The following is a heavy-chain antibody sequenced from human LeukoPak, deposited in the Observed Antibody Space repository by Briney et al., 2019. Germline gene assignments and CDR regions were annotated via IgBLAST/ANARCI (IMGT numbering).Heavy chain of an antibody. CDR2: INHSGST. CDR3: ARDPNEWGATSGYYYGMDV. V-gene: IGHV4-34*01. CDR1: GGSFSGYY. D-gene: IGHD1-26*01. J-gene: IGHJ6*02. Sequence: SETLSLTCAVYGGSFSGYYWSWIRQPPGKGLEWIGEINHSGSTNYNPSLKSRVTISVDTSKNQFSLKLSSVTAEDTAVYYCARDPNEWGATSGYYYGMDVWGQGTTVTVSS.